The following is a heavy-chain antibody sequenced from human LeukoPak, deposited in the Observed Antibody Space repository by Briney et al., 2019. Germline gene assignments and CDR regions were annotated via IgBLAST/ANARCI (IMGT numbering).Heavy chain of an antibody. CDR2: IYYSGST. D-gene: IGHD3-22*01. J-gene: IGHJ4*02. CDR3: ARAAPNYYDSSGSLRNPYFDY. CDR1: GGSFSDFY. Sequence: SETLSLTCAVSGGSFSDFYWSWLRQHPGKGLEWIGNIYYSGSTYYSPSLKSRVTMSVDTSKTQFSLTLISVTAADTAVYFCARAAPNYYDSSGSLRNPYFDYWGQGTLVTVSS. V-gene: IGHV4-31*11.